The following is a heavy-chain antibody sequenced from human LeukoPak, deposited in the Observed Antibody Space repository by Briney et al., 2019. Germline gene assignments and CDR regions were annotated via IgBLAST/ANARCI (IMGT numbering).Heavy chain of an antibody. Sequence: PGGSLRLSCAASGFTFSSYAMHWVRQAPGKGLEWVAVISYDGGNKYYADSVKGRFTISRDNSKNTLYLQMNSLRAEDTAVYYCAKNAHYQGYSYGGIDYWGQGTLVTVSS. CDR3: AKNAHYQGYSYGGIDY. J-gene: IGHJ4*02. D-gene: IGHD5-18*01. V-gene: IGHV3-30-3*02. CDR2: ISYDGGNK. CDR1: GFTFSSYA.